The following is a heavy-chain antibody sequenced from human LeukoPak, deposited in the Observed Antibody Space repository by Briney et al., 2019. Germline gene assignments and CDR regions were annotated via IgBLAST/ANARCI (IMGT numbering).Heavy chain of an antibody. J-gene: IGHJ6*03. CDR3: ARYLGSSWYYYYMDV. CDR2: IYPGDSDT. CDR1: GYSFATYW. D-gene: IGHD6-13*01. Sequence: GESLKISCKGSGYSFATYWIGWVRQMPGKGLEWMGIIYPGDSDTRYSPSFQGQVTISADKSISTAFLQWSSLKASDTAMYFCARYLGSSWYYYYMDVWGKGTTVTVSS. V-gene: IGHV5-51*01.